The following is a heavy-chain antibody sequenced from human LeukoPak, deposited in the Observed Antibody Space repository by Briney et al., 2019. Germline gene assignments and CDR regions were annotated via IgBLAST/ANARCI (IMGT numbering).Heavy chain of an antibody. D-gene: IGHD6-25*01. CDR3: AREWSSGWAEFDY. CDR2: INRSGST. J-gene: IGHJ4*02. CDR1: GGSFSGYY. Sequence: PSETLSLTCAVYGGSFSGYYWSWIRQPPGKGLEWIGEINRSGSTNYNPSLKSRVTISVDTSKNQFSLNLASVTAADTAVYYCAREWSSGWAEFDYWGRGTLVTVSS. V-gene: IGHV4-34*01.